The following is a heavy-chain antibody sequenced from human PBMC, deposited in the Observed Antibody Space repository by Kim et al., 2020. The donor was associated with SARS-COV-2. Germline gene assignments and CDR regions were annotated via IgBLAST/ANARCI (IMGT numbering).Heavy chain of an antibody. CDR3: AREAYSSSWYYYYFDY. V-gene: IGHV3-21*01. CDR1: GFTFSSYS. Sequence: GGSLRLSCAASGFTFSSYSMNWVRQAPGKGLEWVSSISSSSSYIYYADSVKGRFTISRDNAKNSLYLQMNSLRAEDTAVYYCAREAYSSSWYYYYFDYWGQGTLVTVSS. J-gene: IGHJ4*02. CDR2: ISSSSSYI. D-gene: IGHD6-13*01.